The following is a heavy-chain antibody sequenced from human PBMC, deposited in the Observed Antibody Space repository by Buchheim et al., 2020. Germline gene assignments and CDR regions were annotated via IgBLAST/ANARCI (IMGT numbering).Heavy chain of an antibody. CDR2: ITPDGSST. CDR1: GFTFSSHW. D-gene: IGHD1-1*01. J-gene: IGHJ6*02. CDR3: GRATTGSRNAMDV. V-gene: IGHV3-74*01. Sequence: EVQLVESGGGLVQPGGSLRLSCAASGFTFSSHWIHWVRQGPGKGLVWVSRITPDGSSTNYADSVKGRFTITRDNAENTVYLQMNSLRAEDTAVFYCGRATTGSRNAMDVWGQGTT.